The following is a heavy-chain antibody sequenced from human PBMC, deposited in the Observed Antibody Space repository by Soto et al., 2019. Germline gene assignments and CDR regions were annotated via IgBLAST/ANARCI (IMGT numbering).Heavy chain of an antibody. CDR1: GYSFTSYW. CDR2: IYPGDPDT. Sequence: LGESLKISCKGSGYSFTSYWIGWVRQMPGKGLEWMGIIYPGDPDTRYSPSFQGQVTISADKSISTAYLQWSSLKASDTAMYYCASFRSVYYYGMDVWGQGTTVTVSS. CDR3: ASFRSVYYYGMDV. J-gene: IGHJ6*02. V-gene: IGHV5-51*01.